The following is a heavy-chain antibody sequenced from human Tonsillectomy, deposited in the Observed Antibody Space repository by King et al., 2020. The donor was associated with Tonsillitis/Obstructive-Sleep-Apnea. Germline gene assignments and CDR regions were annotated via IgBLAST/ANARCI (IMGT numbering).Heavy chain of an antibody. Sequence: VQLQQWGAGLLKPSETLSLTCAVYGGSFSGYYWSWIRQPPGKGLEWIGEINHSGSTNYNPSLKSQVTISVDTSKNQFSLKLSSVTAADTAVYYCARVVVPAAILFDYWGQGTLVTVSS. J-gene: IGHJ4*02. V-gene: IGHV4-34*01. CDR3: ARVVVPAAILFDY. D-gene: IGHD2-2*01. CDR1: GGSFSGYY. CDR2: INHSGST.